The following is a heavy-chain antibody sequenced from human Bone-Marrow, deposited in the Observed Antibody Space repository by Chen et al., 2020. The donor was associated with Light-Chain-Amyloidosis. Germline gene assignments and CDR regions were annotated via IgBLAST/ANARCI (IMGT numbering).Heavy chain of an antibody. Sequence: EVQLEQSGPEVKKPGESLKISCKGSGYTFPNYWIGWVRQMPGKGLEWMGVIYPDDSDARYSPSFEGHVTISADKSITTAYLQWRRLKASDTAMYYCARRRDGYNFDYWGQGTLVTVSS. CDR1: GYTFPNYW. D-gene: IGHD5-12*01. J-gene: IGHJ4*02. CDR2: IYPDDSDA. CDR3: ARRRDGYNFDY. V-gene: IGHV5-51*01.